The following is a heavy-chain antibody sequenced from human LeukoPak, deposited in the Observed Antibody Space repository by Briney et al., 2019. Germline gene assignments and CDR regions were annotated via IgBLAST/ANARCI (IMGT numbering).Heavy chain of an antibody. CDR1: GGSISSGSYY. CDR2: IYTSGST. Sequence: PSQTLSLTCTVSGGSISSGSYYWSWIRQPAGKGLEWIGRIYTSGSTNYNPSLKSRVTISVDTSKNHFSLKLSSVTAADTAVYYCARDPSLGGGVGYWGQGTLVTVSS. CDR3: ARDPSLGGGVGY. V-gene: IGHV4-61*02. D-gene: IGHD2-15*01. J-gene: IGHJ4*02.